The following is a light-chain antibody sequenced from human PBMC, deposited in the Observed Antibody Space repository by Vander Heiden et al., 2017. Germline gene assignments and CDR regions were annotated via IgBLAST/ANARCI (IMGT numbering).Light chain of an antibody. CDR1: SSNVGSFNL. J-gene: IGLJ2*01. Sequence: QSAMTQPASVSGSPGQSLTHSCTGTSSNVGSFNLVSWYQQYPGKAPKLMIYEDSQRPSGVSNRFSGSKSGNTASLTISGLQAEDEADYYCCSYAGSSTFRVIFGGGTKLTVL. V-gene: IGLV2-23*01. CDR2: EDS. CDR3: CSYAGSSTFRVI.